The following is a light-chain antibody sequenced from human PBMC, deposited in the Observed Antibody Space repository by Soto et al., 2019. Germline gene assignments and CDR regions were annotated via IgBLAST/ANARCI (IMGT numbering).Light chain of an antibody. Sequence: IRVTQSPSSRSASTGDRCTITCRASQYITSYLAWYQQKPGKAPKLLIYAASTLQSGVPSRFSGSGSGTDFTLTITCLQSEDFATYYCQPSYRTLRSFGGAIKVDI. CDR1: QYITSY. CDR2: AAS. CDR3: QPSYRTLRS. J-gene: IGKJ4*01. V-gene: IGKV1-8*01.